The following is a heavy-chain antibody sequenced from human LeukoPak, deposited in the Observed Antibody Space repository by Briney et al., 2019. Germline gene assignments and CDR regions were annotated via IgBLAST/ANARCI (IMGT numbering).Heavy chain of an antibody. CDR3: VKERGPHRYLDV. CDR2: ITWNSEKI. J-gene: IGHJ2*01. V-gene: IGHV3-9*03. CDR1: GFTFDDFA. Sequence: GGSLRLSCETSGFTFDDFAVHWVRQGPGKGLEWVSSITWNSEKIDYAGSVKGRFTISRDNAKNSLYLQMNSLRPEDMGLHYCVKERGPHRYLDVWGRGTLVTVSS.